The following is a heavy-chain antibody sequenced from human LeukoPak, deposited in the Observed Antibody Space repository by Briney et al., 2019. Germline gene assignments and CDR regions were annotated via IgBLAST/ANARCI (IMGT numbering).Heavy chain of an antibody. D-gene: IGHD1-26*01. CDR2: IYYSGST. Sequence: PSETLSLTCTVSGGSISNNYWSWIRQPPGKGLEWIGDIYYSGSTNYNPSFESRVIISLDTSRNQFSLKLSSVTAADAAVYYCASAYSGSYDSAFDIWGQGTMVTASS. V-gene: IGHV4-59*01. J-gene: IGHJ3*02. CDR3: ASAYSGSYDSAFDI. CDR1: GGSISNNY.